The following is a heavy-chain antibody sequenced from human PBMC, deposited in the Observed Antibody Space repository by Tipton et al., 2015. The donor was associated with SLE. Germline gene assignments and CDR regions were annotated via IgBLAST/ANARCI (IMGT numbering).Heavy chain of an antibody. CDR2: ISSEGTLK. CDR3: ARGLRFWYFDV. V-gene: IGHV3-30*01. D-gene: IGHD3-16*01. Sequence: SLRLSCAVSGFSFNGYPLHWVRQAPGKGLEWVADISSEGTLKYYADSVKGRFTISKDNSRNTLHLEMNSLRTDDTAIYYCARGLRFWYFDVWGRSTLVTVSS. CDR1: GFSFNGYP. J-gene: IGHJ2*01.